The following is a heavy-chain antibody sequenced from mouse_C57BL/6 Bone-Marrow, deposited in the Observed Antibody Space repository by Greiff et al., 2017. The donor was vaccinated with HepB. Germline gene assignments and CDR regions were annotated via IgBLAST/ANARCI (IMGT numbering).Heavy chain of an antibody. J-gene: IGHJ2*01. CDR2: IDPSDSYT. D-gene: IGHD1-1*01. V-gene: IGHV1-69*01. CDR1: GYTFTSYW. CDR3: ARSSITTVVAPDY. Sequence: QVQLKQPGAELVMPGASVKLSCKASGYTFTSYWMHWVKQRPGQGLEWIGEIDPSDSYTNYNQKFKGKSTLTVDKSSSTAYMQLSSLTSEDSAVYYCARSSITTVVAPDYWGQGTTLTVSS.